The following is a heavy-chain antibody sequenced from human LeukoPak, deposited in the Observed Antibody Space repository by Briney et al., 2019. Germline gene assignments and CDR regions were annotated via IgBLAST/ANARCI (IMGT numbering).Heavy chain of an antibody. D-gene: IGHD2-15*01. J-gene: IGHJ1*01. CDR2: IQDSGIT. CDR3: AGRGHRYSRD. CDR1: GDSVSSGY. V-gene: IGHV4-4*09. Sequence: SETLSLICNVSGDSVSSGYWSWIRPSPGKGLEWIGFIQDSGITDYNPSLKSRLLMSVDTSKNQFSLNLRSVTAADTAVYYCAGRGHRYSRDWGQGILVTISS.